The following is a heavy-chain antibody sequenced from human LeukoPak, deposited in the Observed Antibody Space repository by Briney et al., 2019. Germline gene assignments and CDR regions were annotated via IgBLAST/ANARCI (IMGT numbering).Heavy chain of an antibody. D-gene: IGHD1-26*01. CDR2: IYHSGST. V-gene: IGHV4-30-2*01. CDR3: ERGKVGAFDY. CDR1: GGSISSVSYS. Sequence: PSETLSLTSAVSGGSISSVSYSWRWTRQPPGRGLEWIAYIYHSGSTYNNPSLKTRVTISVNRSKNQFFLNLRSVTAADTSLYYCERGKVGAFDYSGEGTLVTASP. J-gene: IGHJ4*02.